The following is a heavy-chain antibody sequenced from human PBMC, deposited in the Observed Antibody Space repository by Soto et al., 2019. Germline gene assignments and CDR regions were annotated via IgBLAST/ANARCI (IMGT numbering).Heavy chain of an antibody. D-gene: IGHD6-19*01. CDR3: ARAGSGWYLDPDYYYYGMDV. CDR1: GYTFTSYG. CDR2: ISAYNGNT. J-gene: IGHJ6*02. Sequence: QVQLVQSGAEVKKPGASVKVSCKASGYTFTSYGISWVRQAPGQGLEWMGWISAYNGNTNYAQKLQGMVTMTTDTSTSPAYMELRSLRSDDTAVYYCARAGSGWYLDPDYYYYGMDVWGQGTTVTVSS. V-gene: IGHV1-18*01.